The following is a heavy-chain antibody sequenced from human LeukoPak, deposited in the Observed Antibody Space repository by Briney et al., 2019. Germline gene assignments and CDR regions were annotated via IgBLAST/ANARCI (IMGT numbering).Heavy chain of an antibody. J-gene: IGHJ4*02. Sequence: PGGSLRLSCAASGFTFSGYAMSWVRQAPGKGLEWVSYISSSSSTIYYADSVEGRFTISRDNAKNSLYLQMNSLRAEDTAVYYCARRVYGDHLDYWGQGTLVSVSS. CDR3: ARRVYGDHLDY. D-gene: IGHD4-17*01. V-gene: IGHV3-48*04. CDR1: GFTFSGYA. CDR2: ISSSSSTI.